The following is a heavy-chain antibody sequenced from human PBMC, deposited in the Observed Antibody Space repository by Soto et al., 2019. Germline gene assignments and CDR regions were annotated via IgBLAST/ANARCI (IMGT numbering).Heavy chain of an antibody. V-gene: IGHV4-34*02. J-gene: IGHJ5*02. Sequence: QVQLQQWGAGLLKPSETLSLTCSVYGGSFSTYFWTWMRQPPGKGLEWIGEVNQSGSANYNPSLESRVTISVDTSKKQFSLRLRSVTAADTAVYYCARDEYYDSNNWFDTWGQGTLVTVSS. CDR3: ARDEYYDSNNWFDT. CDR2: VNQSGSA. CDR1: GGSFSTYF. D-gene: IGHD3-22*01.